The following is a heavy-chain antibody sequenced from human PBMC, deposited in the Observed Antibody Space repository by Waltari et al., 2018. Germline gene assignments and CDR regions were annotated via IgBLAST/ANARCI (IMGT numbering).Heavy chain of an antibody. CDR2: IRSDGSGT. D-gene: IGHD2-15*01. Sequence: EVQLVESGGGLIQPGGSLRLSCGASGFTFSNFWMHWVRQAPGKGLVWVSGIRSDGSGTTYVDSVRGRFTTSRDNTRNTLYLGMNGLRADDTAVYYCANHRPGGLGMGVWGQGTTVTVSS. J-gene: IGHJ6*02. V-gene: IGHV3-74*01. CDR1: GFTFSNFW. CDR3: ANHRPGGLGMGV.